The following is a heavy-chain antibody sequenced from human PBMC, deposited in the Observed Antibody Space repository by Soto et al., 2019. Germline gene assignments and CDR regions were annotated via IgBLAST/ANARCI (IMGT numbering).Heavy chain of an antibody. J-gene: IGHJ6*02. CDR2: INHSGST. Sequence: SETLSLTCAVYGGSFSGYYWSWVRQPPGKGLEWIGEINHSGSTNYNPSLKSRVTISVDTSKNQFSLKLSSVTAADTAVYYCAGGGQQLVRYYYYGMDVWGQGTTVTVSS. V-gene: IGHV4-34*01. D-gene: IGHD6-13*01. CDR3: AGGGQQLVRYYYYGMDV. CDR1: GGSFSGYY.